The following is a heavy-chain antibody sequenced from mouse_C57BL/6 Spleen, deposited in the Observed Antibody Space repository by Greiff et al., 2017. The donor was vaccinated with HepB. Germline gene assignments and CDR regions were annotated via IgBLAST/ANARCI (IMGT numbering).Heavy chain of an antibody. D-gene: IGHD1-1*01. CDR2: INPNYGTT. V-gene: IGHV1-39*01. CDR3: AIYYGRGDYYAMDY. Sequence: VQLQQSGPELVKPGASVKISCKASGYSFTDYNMNWVKQSNGKSLEWIGVINPNYGTTSYNQKFKGKATLTVYQSSSTAYMQLNSLTSEDSAVYYCAIYYGRGDYYAMDYWGQGTSVTVSS. J-gene: IGHJ4*01. CDR1: GYSFTDYN.